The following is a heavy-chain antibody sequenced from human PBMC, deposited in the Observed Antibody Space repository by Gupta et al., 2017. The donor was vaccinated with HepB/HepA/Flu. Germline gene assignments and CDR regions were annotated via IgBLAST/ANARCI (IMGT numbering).Heavy chain of an antibody. CDR3: ARDAYYYDSSGKTLDY. V-gene: IGHV1-18*01. J-gene: IGHJ4*02. D-gene: IGHD3-22*01. CDR1: GYTFTSYG. CDR2: ISAYNGNT. Sequence: QVQLVQSGAEVQKPGASVKVSCKASGYTFTSYGISWVRQAPGQGLEWMGWISAYNGNTNYAQKLQVRVTMTTDTSTSTAYMELRSLRSDDTAVYYCARDAYYYDSSGKTLDYWGQATLVTVSS.